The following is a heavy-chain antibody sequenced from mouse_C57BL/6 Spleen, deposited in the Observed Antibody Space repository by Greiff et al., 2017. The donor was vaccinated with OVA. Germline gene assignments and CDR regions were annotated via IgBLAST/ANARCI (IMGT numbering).Heavy chain of an antibody. J-gene: IGHJ1*03. Sequence: VQLQQSGPELVKPGASVKISCKASGYSFTSYYIHWVKQRPGQGLEWIGWIYPGSGNTKYNEKFKGKATLTADTSSSTAYMQLSSLTSEDSAVYYCARRYGSSYGYFDVWGTGTTVTVSS. CDR2: IYPGSGNT. CDR3: ARRYGSSYGYFDV. CDR1: GYSFTSYY. D-gene: IGHD1-1*01. V-gene: IGHV1-66*01.